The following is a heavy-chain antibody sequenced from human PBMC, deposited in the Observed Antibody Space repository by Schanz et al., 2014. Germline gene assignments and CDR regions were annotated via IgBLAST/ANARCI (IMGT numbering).Heavy chain of an antibody. Sequence: PGGSLRLSCAASGFIFNDYYMNWIRQAPGKGLEWLSYISRDGTTSYYADSVKGRFTISRDNAKNSLYLEMNSLRAEDTAVYYCARAPPPYSSSPYYWYYGMDVWGQGTTVTVSS. CDR1: GFIFNDYY. D-gene: IGHD6-6*01. V-gene: IGHV3-11*01. J-gene: IGHJ6*02. CDR3: ARAPPPYSSSPYYWYYGMDV. CDR2: ISRDGTTS.